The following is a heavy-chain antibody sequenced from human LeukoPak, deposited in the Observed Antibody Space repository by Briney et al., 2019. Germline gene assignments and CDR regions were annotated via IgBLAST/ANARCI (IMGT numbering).Heavy chain of an antibody. CDR3: ATDTLVGATKAPFDY. V-gene: IGHV1-24*01. CDR2: FDPEDGET. D-gene: IGHD1-26*01. CDR1: GYTLTELS. Sequence: ASVKVSCKVSGYTLTELSMHWVRQAPGKGLEWMGGFDPEDGETIYAQEFQGRVTMTEDTSTDTAYMELSSLRSEDTAVYYCATDTLVGATKAPFDYWGQGTLVTVSS. J-gene: IGHJ4*02.